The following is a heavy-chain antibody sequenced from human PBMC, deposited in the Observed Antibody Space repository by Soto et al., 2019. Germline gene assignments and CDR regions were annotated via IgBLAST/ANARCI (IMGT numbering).Heavy chain of an antibody. CDR1: GGSISSYY. V-gene: IGHV4-59*01. CDR3: ARDHPYYGSSGYTNWFDP. D-gene: IGHD3-22*01. CDR2: IYYSGST. J-gene: IGHJ5*02. Sequence: SETLSLTCTVSGGSISSYYWSWIRQPPGKGLEWIGYIYYSGSTNYNPSLKSRVTISVDTSKNQFSLKLSSVTAADTAVYYCARDHPYYGSSGYTNWFDPWGQGTLVTVSS.